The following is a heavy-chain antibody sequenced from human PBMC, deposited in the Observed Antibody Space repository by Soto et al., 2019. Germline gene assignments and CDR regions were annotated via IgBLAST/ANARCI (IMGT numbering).Heavy chain of an antibody. J-gene: IGHJ4*02. CDR3: ARVYRQSGYSSRWVFDY. D-gene: IGHD6-13*01. CDR2: IFYSGCT. Sequence: QVQLQESGPGLVKPSQTLSLIFTVSGGSINSGGYYWNWIRQHPGKGLERIGYIFYSGCTYYNPFLRIRFTIAADTSENQFSLKLSAVTAADTAVYFCARVYRQSGYSSRWVFDYLGQGTLVNVS. CDR1: GGSINSGGYY. V-gene: IGHV4-31*03.